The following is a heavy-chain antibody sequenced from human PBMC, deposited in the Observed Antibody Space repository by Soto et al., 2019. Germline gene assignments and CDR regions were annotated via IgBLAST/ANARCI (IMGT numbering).Heavy chain of an antibody. V-gene: IGHV3-72*01. CDR1: GFIFSDHY. CDR3: ARLMGTSFDL. D-gene: IGHD2-8*01. Sequence: EVQLVESGGGLVQPGGSLRLSCAASGFIFSDHYMDWVRQAPGKGLEWVGRARNKVSGYTTASAASVTGRFTISRDDSKNSLFLQMNNMKTEDTAVYFCARLMGTSFDLWGQGTLVTVSS. CDR2: ARNKVSGYTT. J-gene: IGHJ5*02.